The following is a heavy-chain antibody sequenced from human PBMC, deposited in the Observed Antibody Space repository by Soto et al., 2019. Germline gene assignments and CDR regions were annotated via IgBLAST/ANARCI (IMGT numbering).Heavy chain of an antibody. CDR1: GFTFSSYG. D-gene: IGHD1-7*01. Sequence: EVQLLESGGGLVQPGGSLRLSCAASGFTFSSYGMTWVRQAPGKGLEWVSFSSATGAGTYYADSVKGRFTMSRDNSKNTLYLQMTSLRAGDTAVYYCAKDRRAGGNYGFYSDFWGQGALVIVSS. J-gene: IGHJ4*02. V-gene: IGHV3-23*01. CDR3: AKDRRAGGNYGFYSDF. CDR2: SSATGAGT.